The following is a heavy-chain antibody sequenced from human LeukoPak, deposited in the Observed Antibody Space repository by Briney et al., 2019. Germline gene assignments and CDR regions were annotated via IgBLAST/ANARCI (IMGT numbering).Heavy chain of an antibody. Sequence: EGSLRLSCAASGFIFSRNEMHWVRQAPGKGLEWVAVISYDGTNKYYADSVKGRFTVSRDNSKNTLLYLQMNSLRAEDTALYYCARRRLAAFDIWGQGTMVTVSS. J-gene: IGHJ3*02. CDR3: ARRRLAAFDI. D-gene: IGHD3-3*01. V-gene: IGHV3-30*04. CDR2: ISYDGTNK. CDR1: GFIFSRNE.